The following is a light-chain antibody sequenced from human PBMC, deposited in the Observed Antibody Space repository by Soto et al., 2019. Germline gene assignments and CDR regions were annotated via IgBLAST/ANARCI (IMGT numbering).Light chain of an antibody. CDR2: DAS. J-gene: IGKJ1*01. V-gene: IGKV1-5*01. Sequence: DIQMTQSPSTLSASVGDGVTITFRSSQSISNRLSWYQQRPGKAPKYLIYDASTLDSGAPSRFSGSGSGTEFTLSISSLQPDDFATYYCQQYNIYPWTFGQGTKVDI. CDR3: QQYNIYPWT. CDR1: QSISNR.